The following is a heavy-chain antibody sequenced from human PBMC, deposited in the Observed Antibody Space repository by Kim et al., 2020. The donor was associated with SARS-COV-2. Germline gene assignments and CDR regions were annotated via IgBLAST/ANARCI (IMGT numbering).Heavy chain of an antibody. D-gene: IGHD6-13*01. CDR3: AKSFKKGIQQLVLFDY. J-gene: IGHJ4*02. CDR2: ISGSGGST. CDR1: GFTFSSYA. Sequence: GGSLRLSCAASGFTFSSYAMSWVRQAPGKGLEWVSAISGSGGSTYYADSVKGRFTISRDNSKNTLYLQMNSLRAEDTAVYYCAKSFKKGIQQLVLFDYWGQGTLVTVSS. V-gene: IGHV3-23*01.